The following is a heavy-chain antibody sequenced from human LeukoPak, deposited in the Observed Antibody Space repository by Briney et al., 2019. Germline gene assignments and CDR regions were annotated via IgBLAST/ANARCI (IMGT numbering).Heavy chain of an antibody. D-gene: IGHD4-17*01. V-gene: IGHV1-2*06. Sequence: ASVKVSCKASGYTFTGYYMHWVRQAPGQGLEWMGRISPNSGGTNYAQKFQGRVTMTRDTSISTAYMELSRLRSDDTAVYYYARAYGDYALNFGYWGQGTLVTVSS. CDR3: ARAYGDYALNFGY. CDR2: ISPNSGGT. J-gene: IGHJ4*02. CDR1: GYTFTGYY.